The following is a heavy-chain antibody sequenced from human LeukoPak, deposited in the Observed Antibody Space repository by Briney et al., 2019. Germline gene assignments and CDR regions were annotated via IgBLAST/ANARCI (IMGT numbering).Heavy chain of an antibody. CDR3: ARSLYYDNSGGHH. CDR2: INPSGAST. Sequence: ASVKVSCKASGYTFTSYYIHWVRQAPGQGLEWMGIINPSGASTSYAQKFQGRVTLTRDTSTSTVYMELSSLRSEDTAMYYCARSLYYDNSGGHHWGQGTLVTVSS. V-gene: IGHV1-46*01. CDR1: GYTFTSYY. D-gene: IGHD3-22*01. J-gene: IGHJ4*02.